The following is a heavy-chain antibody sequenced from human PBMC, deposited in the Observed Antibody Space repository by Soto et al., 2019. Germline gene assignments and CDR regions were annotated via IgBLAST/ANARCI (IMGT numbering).Heavy chain of an antibody. V-gene: IGHV3-30*03. Sequence: HPGGSLRLSCAASGFTFSSYGMHWVRQAPGKGLEWVAVISYDGSNKYYADSVKGRFTISRDNSKNTLYLQMNSLRAEDTAVYYCARIPPPAEYSSSFSPWFDPWGQGTLVTVSS. D-gene: IGHD6-6*01. J-gene: IGHJ5*02. CDR2: ISYDGSNK. CDR1: GFTFSSYG. CDR3: ARIPPPAEYSSSFSPWFDP.